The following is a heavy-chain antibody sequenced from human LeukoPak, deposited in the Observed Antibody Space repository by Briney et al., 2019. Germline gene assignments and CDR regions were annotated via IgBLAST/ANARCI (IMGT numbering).Heavy chain of an antibody. V-gene: IGHV3-53*01. D-gene: IGHD2-15*01. J-gene: IGHJ6*03. Sequence: GGSLRLSCAASGFTVSSNYMSWVRQAPGKGLECVSVINSGSSTYYADSVKGRFTISRDNSKNTLYLQMNSLRAEDTAVYYCARLSHYCSGGSCYSVNYYYYYMDVWGKGTTVTISS. CDR1: GFTVSSNY. CDR3: ARLSHYCSGGSCYSVNYYYYYMDV. CDR2: INSGSST.